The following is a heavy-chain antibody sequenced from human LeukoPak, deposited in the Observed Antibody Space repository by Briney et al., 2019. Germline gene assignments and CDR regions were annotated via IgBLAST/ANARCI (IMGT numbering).Heavy chain of an antibody. CDR1: GFTFNTYG. Sequence: AGGSLRLSCAASGFTFNTYGMHWVRQAPGKGLEWVAVISYDASNKNYADPVKGRFTISRDYSKNTVYLQMNSLRVEDTAVYYCARSCSGATCYGDSWGQGTLVTVSS. V-gene: IGHV3-30*03. CDR2: ISYDASNK. D-gene: IGHD2-15*01. CDR3: ARSCSGATCYGDS. J-gene: IGHJ4*02.